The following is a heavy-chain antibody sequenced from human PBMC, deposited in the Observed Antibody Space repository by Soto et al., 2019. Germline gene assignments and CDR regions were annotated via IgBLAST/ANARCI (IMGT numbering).Heavy chain of an antibody. J-gene: IGHJ5*02. Sequence: EVQLLESGGGLVQPGGSLRLSCAASGFTFGSYAMSWVRQGPGRGLEWVSTISGSDGSTYYIDSVKGRFTVSRDNSRKTLYRQMTSLRVEDTAVYYCVKRPSVTASGWFDPWGQGTLFTVSS. D-gene: IGHD2-21*02. V-gene: IGHV3-23*01. CDR1: GFTFGSYA. CDR3: VKRPSVTASGWFDP. CDR2: ISGSDGST.